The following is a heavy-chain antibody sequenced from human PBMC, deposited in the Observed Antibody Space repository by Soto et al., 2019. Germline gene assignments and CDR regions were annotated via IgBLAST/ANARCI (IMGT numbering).Heavy chain of an antibody. CDR2: ISGSGGST. J-gene: IGHJ4*02. V-gene: IGHV3-23*01. CDR1: GFTFSSYA. Sequence: PGGSLRLSCAASGFTFSSYAMSWVRQAPGKGLERVSAISGSGGSTYYADSVKGRFTISRDNSKNTLYLQMNSLRAEDTAVYYCAKDTPSYYYGSGTTDYWGQGTLVTVSS. CDR3: AKDTPSYYYGSGTTDY. D-gene: IGHD3-10*01.